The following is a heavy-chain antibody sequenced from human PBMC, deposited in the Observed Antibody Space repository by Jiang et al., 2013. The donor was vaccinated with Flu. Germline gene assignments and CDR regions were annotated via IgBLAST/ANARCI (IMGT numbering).Heavy chain of an antibody. CDR2: SIIWEH. J-gene: IGHJ4*02. Sequence: SGGSISSSSYYWGWIRQPPGRGWSGLGVSIIWEHLLQPSLKSRVTISVDTSKNQFSLKLSSVTAADTAVYYCARHIPPDYWGQGTLVTVSS. CDR3: ARHIPPDY. D-gene: IGHD2-21*01. CDR1: GGSISSSSYY. V-gene: IGHV4-39*07.